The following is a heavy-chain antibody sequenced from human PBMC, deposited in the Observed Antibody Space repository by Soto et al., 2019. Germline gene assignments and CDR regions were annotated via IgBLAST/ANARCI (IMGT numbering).Heavy chain of an antibody. Sequence: LSLTCSVSGDSISTVDYFLAWVRQPPGQALEYIGYIYKSATTYYNPSFESRVAISLDTSKSQFSLNVTSLTAADTAVYFCARGRYCLTGRCFPNWFDSWGQGTLVTVSS. V-gene: IGHV4-30-4*01. J-gene: IGHJ5*01. D-gene: IGHD2-15*01. CDR2: IYKSATT. CDR3: ARGRYCLTGRCFPNWFDS. CDR1: GDSISTVDYF.